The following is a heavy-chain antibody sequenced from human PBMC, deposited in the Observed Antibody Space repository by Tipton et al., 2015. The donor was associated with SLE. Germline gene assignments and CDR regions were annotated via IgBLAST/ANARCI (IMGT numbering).Heavy chain of an antibody. CDR2: ISSGGDT. Sequence: TLSLTCTVSGGSIRGGSISSHYLSWIRQSPGQGLEWIGAISSGGDTYYNPSLKIRVTISVNTPTNQFSLRLTSLTASDTAMYYCARHKLVSFRPLFYYVDVWGKGTTVTVSS. CDR1: GGSIRGGSISSHY. D-gene: IGHD5/OR15-5a*01. J-gene: IGHJ6*03. CDR3: ARHKLVSFRPLFYYVDV. V-gene: IGHV4-39*01.